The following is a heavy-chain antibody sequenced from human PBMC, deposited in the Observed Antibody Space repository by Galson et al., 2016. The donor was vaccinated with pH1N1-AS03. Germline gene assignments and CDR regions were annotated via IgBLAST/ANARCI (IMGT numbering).Heavy chain of an antibody. CDR1: GLSVAKNY. V-gene: IGHV3-53*01. CDR3: ARVDSSTYSDGWVPFDY. D-gene: IGHD5-24*01. Sequence: SLRLSCAVSGLSVAKNYMSWVRQAPGKGLEWVSSIYTGGDTFYTDSVRGRFTISRDDSKNTLYLQMNSLRAADTAMYYCARVDSSTYSDGWVPFDYRGQGTLVTVSS. CDR2: IYTGGDT. J-gene: IGHJ4*02.